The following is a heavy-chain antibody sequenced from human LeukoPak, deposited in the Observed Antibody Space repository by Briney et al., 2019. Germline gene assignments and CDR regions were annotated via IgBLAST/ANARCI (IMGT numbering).Heavy chain of an antibody. CDR1: GFTFSSYG. J-gene: IGHJ4*02. D-gene: IGHD3-10*01. CDR2: ISYDGSNK. Sequence: PGGSLRLSCAASGFTFSSYGMHWVRQAPGKGLEWVAVISYDGSNKYYADPVKGRFTISRDNSKNTLYLQMNSLRAEDTAVYYCAKETGLLWFGELLALDYWGQGTLVTVSS. V-gene: IGHV3-30*18. CDR3: AKETGLLWFGELLALDY.